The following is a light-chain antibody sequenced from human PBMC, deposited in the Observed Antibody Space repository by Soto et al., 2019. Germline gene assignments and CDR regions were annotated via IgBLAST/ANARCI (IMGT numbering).Light chain of an antibody. V-gene: IGLV2-23*01. J-gene: IGLJ1*01. CDR2: ENN. Sequence: QSVLTQPASVSGSPGQSITISCTGTTXDVGRYNLVSWYQQHPDKAPKLLIYENNKRPSGVSNRFSGSKSGNTASLTISGLQAEDETDYYCCSYAGSGTYVFGSGTKVTVL. CDR1: TXDVGRYNL. CDR3: CSYAGSGTYV.